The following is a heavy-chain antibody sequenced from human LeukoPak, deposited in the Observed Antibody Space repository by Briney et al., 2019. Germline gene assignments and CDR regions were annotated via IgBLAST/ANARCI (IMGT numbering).Heavy chain of an antibody. J-gene: IGHJ4*02. V-gene: IGHV3-48*03. CDR1: GFTFSSYE. D-gene: IGHD1-1*01. CDR3: ARLTGTTGFDY. CDR2: ISSSGGTL. Sequence: GGSLRLSCAASGFTFSSYEMNWVRQAPGKGLEWVSHISSSGGTLYYADSVKGRFTISRDNAKNSLYLQVNSLRADDTAVYYCARLTGTTGFDYWGQGTLVTVSS.